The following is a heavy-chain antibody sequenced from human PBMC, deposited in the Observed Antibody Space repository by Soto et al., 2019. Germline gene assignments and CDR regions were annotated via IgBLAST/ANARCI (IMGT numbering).Heavy chain of an antibody. D-gene: IGHD2-2*02. CDR3: VRRQSLPYGHSGMDV. Sequence: PVGSLRLSCVASGFSLLTYDMHWVRQPSGRGLEWVSGIGTVGDTYYLDSVKGRFTISRDNGKGSVYLEMTGLRAGDTAVYFCVRRQSLPYGHSGMDVWGQGTTVTVS. CDR1: GFSLLTYD. V-gene: IGHV3-13*01. J-gene: IGHJ6*02. CDR2: IGTVGDT.